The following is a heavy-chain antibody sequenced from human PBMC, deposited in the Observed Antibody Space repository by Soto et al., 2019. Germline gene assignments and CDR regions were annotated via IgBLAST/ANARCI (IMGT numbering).Heavy chain of an antibody. CDR3: TTEGVGALLLFDY. J-gene: IGHJ4*02. V-gene: IGHV3-15*01. Sequence: PRWSLRLSCSASVFTCSNAWMSWFRQAPGKGLEWVGRIKSKTDGGTTDYAAPVKGRFTISRDDSKNTLYLQMNSLKTEDTAVYYCTTEGVGALLLFDYWGQGTLVTVSS. CDR2: IKSKTDGGTT. CDR1: VFTCSNAW. D-gene: IGHD1-26*01.